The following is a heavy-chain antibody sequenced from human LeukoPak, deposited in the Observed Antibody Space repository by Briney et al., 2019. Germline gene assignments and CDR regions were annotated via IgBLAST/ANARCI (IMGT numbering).Heavy chain of an antibody. Sequence: SETPSLTCTDPGGSISSYYWSWIRQPPGKRLERSGYIYYSGSTNYNPSHKSRVTISVDTSKNQFSLKLSSVTAADTAVYYCARQMGHDSSGYSIRAFDYWGQGTLVTVSS. J-gene: IGHJ4*02. CDR3: ARQMGHDSSGYSIRAFDY. CDR1: GGSISSYY. CDR2: IYYSGST. V-gene: IGHV4-59*08. D-gene: IGHD3-22*01.